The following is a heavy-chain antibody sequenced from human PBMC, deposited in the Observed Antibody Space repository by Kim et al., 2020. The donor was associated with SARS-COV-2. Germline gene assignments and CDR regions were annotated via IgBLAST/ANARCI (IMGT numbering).Heavy chain of an antibody. CDR1: GFTFSASV. CDR2: ITGSGGST. V-gene: IGHV3-23*01. Sequence: GGSLRLSCAASGFTFSASVMRWVRQAPGKGLEWVSTITGSGGSTFYADSEKGRFTISRDNSKNTLYLQMNSLRAEDTAVYYCAKDHQWYFDYCGKGFLVT. D-gene: IGHD2-8*01. J-gene: IGHJ4*02. CDR3: AKDHQWYFDY.